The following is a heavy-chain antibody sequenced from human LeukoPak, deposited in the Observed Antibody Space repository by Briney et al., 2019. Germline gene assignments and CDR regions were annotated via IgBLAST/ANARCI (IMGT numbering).Heavy chain of an antibody. CDR1: GGSISSGGYY. D-gene: IGHD2-21*02. CDR3: ARELYCGGDCYSGFDY. V-gene: IGHV4-31*03. Sequence: PSETLSLTCTVSGGSISSGGYYWSWIRQHPGKGLEWIGYIYYSGSTYYNPSLKSRVTISVDTSKNQFSLKLSFVTAADTAVYYCARELYCGGDCYSGFDYWGQGTLVTVSS. CDR2: IYYSGST. J-gene: IGHJ4*02.